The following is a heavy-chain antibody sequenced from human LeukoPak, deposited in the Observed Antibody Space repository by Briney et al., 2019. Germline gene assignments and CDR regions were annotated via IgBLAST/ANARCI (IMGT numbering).Heavy chain of an antibody. Sequence: GGSLRLSCAASGFTFSSYAMSWVRQAPGKGLEWVSAISGSGGSTYYADSVKGRFTISRDNSKNTLYLQMNSLRPEDTAVYHCARGPGDTSSWYNDYWGQGTLVTVS. CDR2: ISGSGGST. V-gene: IGHV3-23*01. CDR1: GFTFSSYA. D-gene: IGHD6-13*01. CDR3: ARGPGDTSSWYNDY. J-gene: IGHJ4*02.